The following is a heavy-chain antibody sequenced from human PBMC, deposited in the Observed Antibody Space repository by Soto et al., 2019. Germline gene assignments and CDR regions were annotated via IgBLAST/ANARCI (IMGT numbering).Heavy chain of an antibody. Sequence: SETLSLTCTVAGGTISSYYWSWIRQPPGKGLEWIGYIYYSGSSNYNPSLKSRVTISVDTSKNQFSLKLSSVTAADTAVYYCARTPATVTFDYWGQGTLVTVSS. CDR3: ARTPATVTFDY. D-gene: IGHD4-4*01. CDR1: GGTISSYY. V-gene: IGHV4-59*01. J-gene: IGHJ4*02. CDR2: IYYSGSS.